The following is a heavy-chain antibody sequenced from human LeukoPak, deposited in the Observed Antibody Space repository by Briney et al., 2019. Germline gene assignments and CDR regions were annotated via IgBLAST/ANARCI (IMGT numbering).Heavy chain of an antibody. J-gene: IGHJ4*02. D-gene: IGHD2/OR15-2a*01. CDR3: AQRGDSMAY. V-gene: IGHV3-21*01. CDR1: GFIFSSFS. Sequence: GGSLRLSCAASGFIFSSFSVNWVRQAPGKGLEWVSSISTSGGLSSIYYADSVKGRFTISRDNSKNTLYLQMNSLRAEDTAVYYCAQRGDSMAYWGQGTLVTVSS. CDR2: ISTSGGLSSI.